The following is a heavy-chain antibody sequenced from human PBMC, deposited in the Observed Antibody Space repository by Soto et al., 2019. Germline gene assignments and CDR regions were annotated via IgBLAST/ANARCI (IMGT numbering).Heavy chain of an antibody. D-gene: IGHD4-17*01. CDR3: ARAEIYGDYVSWYFDL. V-gene: IGHV4-31*03. J-gene: IGHJ2*01. Sequence: QVQLQESGPGLVKSSQTLSLTCTVSGGSITSDDYSWSWIRQHPGKGLEWIGDNYYSGSTHYNPSLKSRLSISVDTSKSHFSLKLSSVTAADTAVYYCARAEIYGDYVSWYFDLWGRGTLVTVSS. CDR1: GGSITSDDYS. CDR2: NYYSGST.